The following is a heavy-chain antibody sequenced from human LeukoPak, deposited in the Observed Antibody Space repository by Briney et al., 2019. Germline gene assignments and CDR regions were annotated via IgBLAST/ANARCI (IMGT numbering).Heavy chain of an antibody. CDR3: TRIKTIGSSDFDFYYYAMDV. D-gene: IGHD1-14*01. CDR2: IRSKANSYAT. CDR1: GFTFSGSA. V-gene: IGHV3-73*01. J-gene: IGHJ6*02. Sequence: GGSLKLSCAASGFTFSGSAMHWVRQASGKGLEWVGRIRSKANSYATAYAASVRGRFTISRDDSNNTAYLQMNSLKIDDTAVYYCTRIKTIGSSDFDFYYYAMDVWGQGTAVTVSS.